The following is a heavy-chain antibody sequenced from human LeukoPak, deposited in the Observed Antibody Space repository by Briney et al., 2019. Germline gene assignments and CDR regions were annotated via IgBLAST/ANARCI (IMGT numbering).Heavy chain of an antibody. CDR1: GGSISSYY. CDR3: ARGPERYFDL. Sequence: PSETLSLTCTVSGGSISSYYWSWIRQPPGKGLEWIGYIYHSGSTYYNPSLKSRVTISVDRSKNQFSLKLSSVTAADTAVYYCARGPERYFDLWGRGTLVTVSS. J-gene: IGHJ2*01. CDR2: IYHSGST. V-gene: IGHV4-59*12.